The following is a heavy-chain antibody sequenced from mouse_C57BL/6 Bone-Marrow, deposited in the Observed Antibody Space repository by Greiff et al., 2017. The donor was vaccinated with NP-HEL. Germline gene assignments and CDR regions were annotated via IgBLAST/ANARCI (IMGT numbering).Heavy chain of an antibody. CDR2: ISDGGSYT. CDR3: AYPTGAFAY. V-gene: IGHV5-4*01. Sequence: EVQLVESGGGLVKPGGSLKLSCAASGFTFSSYAMSWVRQTPEKRLEWVATISDGGSYTYYPDNVKGRFTISRDNAKNNLYLQMSHLKSEDTAMYYCAYPTGAFAYWGQGTLVTVSA. J-gene: IGHJ3*01. CDR1: GFTFSSYA. D-gene: IGHD4-1*01.